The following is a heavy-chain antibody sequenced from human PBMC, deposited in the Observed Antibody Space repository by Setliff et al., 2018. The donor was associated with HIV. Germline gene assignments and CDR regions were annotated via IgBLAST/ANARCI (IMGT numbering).Heavy chain of an antibody. V-gene: IGHV3-48*03. Sequence: HPGGSLRLSCAASGFTFSNYEMNWVRQAPGKGLEWISYIGSSGSAIYYADSVKGRFTISRDNAKSSLYLQMNSLRAEDTAVYYCARLWGFAADVFDIWGQGTMVTVSS. CDR3: ARLWGFAADVFDI. D-gene: IGHD3-16*01. CDR2: IGSSGSAI. CDR1: GFTFSNYE. J-gene: IGHJ3*02.